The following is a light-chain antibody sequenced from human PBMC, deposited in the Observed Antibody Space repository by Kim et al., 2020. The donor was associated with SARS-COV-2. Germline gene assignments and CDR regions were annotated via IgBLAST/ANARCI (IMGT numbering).Light chain of an antibody. J-gene: IGKJ1*01. V-gene: IGKV3-15*01. CDR1: QSISNN. Sequence: EMVMTQSPATLSVSPGERVTLSCRASQSISNNLAWYQQKPGRAPSLLIFDASTRATGVPPRFSAGGSGTEFTLTIDSLQSEDFAVYFCQKYNSWPPAFGQGNKVDIK. CDR2: DAS. CDR3: QKYNSWPPA.